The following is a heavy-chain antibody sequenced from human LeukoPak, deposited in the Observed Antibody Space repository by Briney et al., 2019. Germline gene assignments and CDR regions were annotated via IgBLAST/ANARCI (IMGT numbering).Heavy chain of an antibody. CDR3: ATIKRGNIFGYFDF. CDR2: MLDTVTT. J-gene: IGHJ4*02. D-gene: IGHD5-18*01. V-gene: IGHV4-59*11. CDR1: SASTNTHY. Sequence: SEALSLTCAVSSASTNTHYWSWIRQPPGKGLEWIGYMLDTVTTKDNPSLKSRFTLSADTSKNQFSLRLTSVTAADTAVYYCATIKRGNIFGYFDFWGQGIPVTVSS.